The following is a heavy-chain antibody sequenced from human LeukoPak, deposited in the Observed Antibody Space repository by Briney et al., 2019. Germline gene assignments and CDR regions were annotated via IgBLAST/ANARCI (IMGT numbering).Heavy chain of an antibody. CDR1: GGTFSSYA. V-gene: IGHV1-18*01. CDR2: ISAYNGNT. CDR3: ARDNYYGSGSSHYFDY. J-gene: IGHJ4*02. Sequence: ASVKVSCKASGGTFSSYAISWVRQAPGQGLEWMGWISAYNGNTNYAQKLQGRVTMTTDTSTSTAYMELRSLRSDDTAVYYCARDNYYGSGSSHYFDYWGQGTLVTVSS. D-gene: IGHD3-10*01.